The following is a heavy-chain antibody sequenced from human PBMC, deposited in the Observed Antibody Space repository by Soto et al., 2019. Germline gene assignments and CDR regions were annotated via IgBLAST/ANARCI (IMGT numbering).Heavy chain of an antibody. CDR1: GFTFSDYY. V-gene: IGHV3-11*06. J-gene: IGHJ3*02. CDR2: ISSSSSYT. D-gene: IGHD4-17*01. Sequence: KPGGSLRLSCAASGFTFSDYYMSWIRQAPGKGLEWVSYISSSSSYTNYADSVKGRFTISRDNAKNSLYLQMNSLRAEDTAVYYCARDRGYGGNSVGAFGIWGQGTMVTVSS. CDR3: ARDRGYGGNSVGAFGI.